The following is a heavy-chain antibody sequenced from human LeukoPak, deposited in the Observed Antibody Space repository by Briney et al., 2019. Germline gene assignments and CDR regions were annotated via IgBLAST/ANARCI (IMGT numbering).Heavy chain of an antibody. V-gene: IGHV3-15*01. J-gene: IGHJ6*02. Sequence: GGSLRLSCAASGFTFSNAWMSWVRQAPGKGLEWVGRIKSKTDGGTTDYAAPVKGRFTISRDDSKNTLYLQMNSLRAEDTAVYYCAKDQVPYLTSAMDVWGQGTTVTVSS. CDR3: AKDQVPYLTSAMDV. CDR2: IKSKTDGGTT. CDR1: GFTFSNAW.